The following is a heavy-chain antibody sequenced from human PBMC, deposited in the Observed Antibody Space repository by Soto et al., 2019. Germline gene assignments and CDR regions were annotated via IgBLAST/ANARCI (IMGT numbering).Heavy chain of an antibody. CDR1: GFTFSGSV. V-gene: IGHV3-73*02. CDR2: IRSKANNYAT. Sequence: EVQLVESGGGLVQPGGSLKLSCAASGFTFSGSVMHWVRQASGKGLEWVGRIRSKANNYATAYAASVKGRFTISREDSKNTAFLQTNSLKTDDTAVYYCSAPEYCSSTSCLGYWGQGTLVTVSS. D-gene: IGHD2-2*01. CDR3: SAPEYCSSTSCLGY. J-gene: IGHJ4*02.